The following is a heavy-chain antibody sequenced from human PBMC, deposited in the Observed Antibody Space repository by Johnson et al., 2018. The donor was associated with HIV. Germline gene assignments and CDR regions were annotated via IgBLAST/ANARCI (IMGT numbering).Heavy chain of an antibody. CDR2: ISYDGSNK. Sequence: QVQLVESGGGLVQPGRSLRLSCAASGFTFSSYAMHWVRQAPGKGLEWVAVISYDGSNKYYANSVKGRFTISRDNSKNTLYLQMGSLRAEDMAVYYCARRFYDSSGAGFDIWGQGTMVTVSS. CDR1: GFTFSSYA. D-gene: IGHD3-22*01. V-gene: IGHV3-30*14. J-gene: IGHJ3*02. CDR3: ARRFYDSSGAGFDI.